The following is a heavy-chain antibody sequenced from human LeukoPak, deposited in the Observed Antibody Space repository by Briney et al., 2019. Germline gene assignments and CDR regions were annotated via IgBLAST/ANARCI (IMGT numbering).Heavy chain of an antibody. CDR1: GGSFSGYY. V-gene: IGHV4-34*01. D-gene: IGHD6-13*01. J-gene: IGHJ5*02. Sequence: SETLSLTCAVYGGSFSGYYWSWIRQPPGKGLEWIGSIYYSGSTYYNPSLKSRVTISVDTSKNQFSLKLSSVTAADTAVYYCARDHPLDGYSSSWNWFDPWGQGTLVTVSS. CDR3: ARDHPLDGYSSSWNWFDP. CDR2: IYYSGST.